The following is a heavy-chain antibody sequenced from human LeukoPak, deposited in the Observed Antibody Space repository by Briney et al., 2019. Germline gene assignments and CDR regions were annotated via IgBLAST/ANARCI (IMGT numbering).Heavy chain of an antibody. CDR2: ASRDGVSQ. CDR3: AKEQSSGWYRTADY. Sequence: GGSLRLSCAASGFTFSSYSMNWVRRAPGKGLEWVGVASRDGVSQNYGDSVEGRFTISRDQSDNTLFLQMNSLRPEDTAIYYCAKEQSSGWYRTADYWGQGTLVTVSS. V-gene: IGHV3-30*18. D-gene: IGHD6-19*01. J-gene: IGHJ4*02. CDR1: GFTFSSYS.